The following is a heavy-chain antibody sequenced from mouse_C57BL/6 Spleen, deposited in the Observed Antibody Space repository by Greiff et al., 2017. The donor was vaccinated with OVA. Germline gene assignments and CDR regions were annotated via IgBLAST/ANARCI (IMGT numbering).Heavy chain of an antibody. CDR1: GFTFSDFY. D-gene: IGHD2-4*01. Sequence: DVKLVESGGGLVQSGRSLRLSCATSGFTFSDFYMEWVRQAPGKGLEWIAASRNKANDYTTEYSASVKGRFIVSRDTSQSILYLQMNALRAEDTAIDYCARDANYENYAMDYWGQGTSVTVSS. CDR2: SRNKANDYTT. J-gene: IGHJ4*01. V-gene: IGHV7-1*01. CDR3: ARDANYENYAMDY.